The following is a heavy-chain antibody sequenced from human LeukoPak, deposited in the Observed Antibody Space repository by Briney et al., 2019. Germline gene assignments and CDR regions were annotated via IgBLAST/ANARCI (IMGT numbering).Heavy chain of an antibody. V-gene: IGHV3-23*01. J-gene: IGHJ4*02. Sequence: PGGSLRLSCGASGFTFSNHAMTWVRQAPGKGLECLSVISGTGISTYYADSVKGRFTISRDNSKNTLYLQMSSLRAEDTAMYYCAKGHSDFGTGFDLWGQGTLVTVSS. D-gene: IGHD4-17*01. CDR2: ISGTGIST. CDR3: AKGHSDFGTGFDL. CDR1: GFTFSNHA.